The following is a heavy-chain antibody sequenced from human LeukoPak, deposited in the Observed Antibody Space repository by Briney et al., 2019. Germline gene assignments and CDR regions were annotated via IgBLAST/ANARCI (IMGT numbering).Heavy chain of an antibody. D-gene: IGHD6-19*01. CDR3: ARDVAGTAFDY. CDR1: GFTFSSYS. CDR2: ISSSSSYI. J-gene: IGHJ4*02. V-gene: IGHV3-21*01. Sequence: GGSLRLSCAASGFTFSSYSMNWVRQAPGKGLEWVSSISSSSSYIYYADSVKGRFTISRDNAKNSLYLQMNSLRAEDTAVYYCARDVAGTAFDYWGQGTLVTVSS.